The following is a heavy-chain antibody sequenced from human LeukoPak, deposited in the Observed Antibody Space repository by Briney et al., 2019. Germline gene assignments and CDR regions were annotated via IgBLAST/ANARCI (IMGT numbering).Heavy chain of an antibody. J-gene: IGHJ4*02. CDR3: ARHDIVVVTAGFDY. CDR2: IYHSGST. CDR1: GGSMSSSNW. V-gene: IGHV4-4*02. D-gene: IGHD2-21*02. Sequence: PSETLSLTCAVSGGSMSSSNWWNWVRQPPGKGLEWIGEIYHSGSTNYNPSLKSRVTISVDKSKNQFSLKLSSVTAADTAVYYCARHDIVVVTAGFDYWGQGTLVTVSS.